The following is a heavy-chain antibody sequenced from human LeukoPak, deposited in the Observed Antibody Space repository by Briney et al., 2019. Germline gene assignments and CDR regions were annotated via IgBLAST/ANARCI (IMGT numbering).Heavy chain of an antibody. CDR3: ARTLYDSGGYYSYGAFDV. CDR1: GGSISSSKW. D-gene: IGHD3-22*01. CDR2: IYHSGTT. V-gene: IGHV4-4*02. Sequence: SETLSLTCAVSGGSISSSKWWSWVRQPPGKGLEWIGEIYHSGTTNYKPSLKRRVTISVDKSKNQVSLKLSSVTAADTAVYYCARTLYDSGGYYSYGAFDVWGQGTMVTVSS. J-gene: IGHJ3*01.